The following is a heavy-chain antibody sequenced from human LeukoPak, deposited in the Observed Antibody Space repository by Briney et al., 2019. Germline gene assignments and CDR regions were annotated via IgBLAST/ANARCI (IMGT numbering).Heavy chain of an antibody. J-gene: IGHJ4*02. D-gene: IGHD3-22*01. CDR2: IIPILGIA. CDR1: GGAFNNYA. CDR3: ANLLDYYDSSGYYYTFDY. Sequence: SVKVSCKTSGGAFNNYAISWLRQAPGQGLEWMGRIIPILGIANYAQKFQGRVTITADKSTSTAYMELSSLRSEDTAVYYCANLLDYYDSSGYYYTFDYWGQGTLVTVSS. V-gene: IGHV1-69*04.